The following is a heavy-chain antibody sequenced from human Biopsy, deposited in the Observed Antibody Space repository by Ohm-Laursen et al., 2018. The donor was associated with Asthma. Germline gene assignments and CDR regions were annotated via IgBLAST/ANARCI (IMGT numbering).Heavy chain of an antibody. CDR1: GGTFSNFA. CDR2: IMAVFGTT. CDR3: ARCQVGYSSGWSLLLKKIYYSGMDV. V-gene: IGHV1-69*05. D-gene: IGHD6-19*01. J-gene: IGHJ6*02. Sequence: YSVKVSCKAPGGTFSNFAISWVRQAPGQGLEWLGGIMAVFGTTNYVQKFQGRFTITTDESTSTAYMEVTSLRSEDTAIYYCARCQVGYSSGWSLLLKKIYYSGMDVWGQGTAVTVSS.